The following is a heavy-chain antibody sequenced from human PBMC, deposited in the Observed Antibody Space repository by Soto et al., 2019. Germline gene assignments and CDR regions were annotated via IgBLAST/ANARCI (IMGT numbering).Heavy chain of an antibody. CDR2: IYHSGST. V-gene: IGHV4-4*02. CDR3: ARVSGSYYYGIDV. CDR1: GGSISSSNW. D-gene: IGHD1-26*01. Sequence: QVQLQESGPGLVKPSGALSLTCAVSGGSISSSNWWSWVRQPPGKGLEWIGEIYHSGSTNYNPSLKSRVNISVDKSKNQFSLKLSSVTAADTAVYYCARVSGSYYYGIDVWGQGTTVTVYS. J-gene: IGHJ6*02.